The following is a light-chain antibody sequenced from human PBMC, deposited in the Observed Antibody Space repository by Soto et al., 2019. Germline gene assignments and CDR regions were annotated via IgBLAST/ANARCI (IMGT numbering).Light chain of an antibody. V-gene: IGLV2-14*01. J-gene: IGLJ2*01. CDR3: SSYTSSSTLGV. Sequence: QSVLTPPASVSGSPGQSITISCTGTNSDVGGYSYVSWYQQHPGKAPKLMIYDVSNRPSGISNRFSGSKSGNTASLTISGLQAEDEADYYCSSYTSSSTLGVFGGGTKLTVL. CDR1: NSDVGGYSY. CDR2: DVS.